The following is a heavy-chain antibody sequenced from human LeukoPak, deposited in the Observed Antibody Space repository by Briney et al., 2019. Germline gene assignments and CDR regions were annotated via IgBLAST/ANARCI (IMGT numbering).Heavy chain of an antibody. CDR2: IYYSGST. CDR1: GGSISSSSYY. V-gene: IGHV4-61*05. D-gene: IGHD3-9*01. CDR3: ASVMARSGRTGYFNY. J-gene: IGHJ4*02. Sequence: SETLSLTCTVSGGSISSSSYYWSWIRQPPGKGLEWIGYIYYSGSTKYNPSLKSRVTISVDTSKNQFSLKLSSVTAADTAVYYCASVMARSGRTGYFNYWGQGTLVTVSS.